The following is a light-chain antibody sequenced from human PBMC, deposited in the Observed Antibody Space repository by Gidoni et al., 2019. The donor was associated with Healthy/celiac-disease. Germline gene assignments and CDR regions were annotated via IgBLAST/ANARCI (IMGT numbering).Light chain of an antibody. CDR2: WAS. V-gene: IGKV4-1*01. J-gene: IGKJ4*01. Sequence: DIVMTQSPDSLPGSLGERATINCKSSQSVLYSSNNKNYLAWYQQKPGQPPKLLIYWASTRESGVPDRFSCSGSGTDFTLTISSLQAEDVAVYYCQQYYSTPLTFGGGTKVEIK. CDR1: QSVLYSSNNKNY. CDR3: QQYYSTPLT.